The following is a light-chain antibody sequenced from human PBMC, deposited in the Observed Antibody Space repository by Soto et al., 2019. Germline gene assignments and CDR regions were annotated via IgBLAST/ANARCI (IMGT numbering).Light chain of an antibody. Sequence: DIQMTQSPFTLSASVGDRVTITCRASQSVDIWLAWYQQKPGKAPKLLIYKASTLESGVPSRFSGSGSGTEFTLTISSLQPDDFATYYCQQYNSYCTFGQGTKLEIK. CDR3: QQYNSYCT. V-gene: IGKV1-5*03. CDR1: QSVDIW. CDR2: KAS. J-gene: IGKJ2*02.